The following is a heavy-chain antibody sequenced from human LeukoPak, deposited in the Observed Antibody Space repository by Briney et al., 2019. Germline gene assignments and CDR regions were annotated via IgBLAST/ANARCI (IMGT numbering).Heavy chain of an antibody. D-gene: IGHD1-26*01. CDR2: ISSTSSYI. J-gene: IGHJ1*01. CDR3: ARDVGSHPEYFQH. CDR1: GFNFRSYG. Sequence: GGSLRLSCAAAGFNFRSYGMHWLRLAPGKGLEWVSSISSTSSYIYYADSVKGRFTIPRDNARNSLFLQGHSLRAEDTAVYYCARDVGSHPEYFQHWGQGTLVTVAS. V-gene: IGHV3-21*06.